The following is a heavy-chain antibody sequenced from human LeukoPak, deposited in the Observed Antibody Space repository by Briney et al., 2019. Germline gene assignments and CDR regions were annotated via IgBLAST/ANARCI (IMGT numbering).Heavy chain of an antibody. CDR3: ARGASIGVAGPYYYYMDV. Sequence: PSETLSLTCTVSGGSISSHFWSLIRQPAGKGLEWVWRIYTSGRTNYNPSLNSRFTMSIDTSKNQFSLQLNSVTPEDTAVYYCARGASIGVAGPYYYYMDVWGKGTTVTVSS. CDR2: IYTSGRT. CDR1: GGSISSHF. V-gene: IGHV4-4*07. D-gene: IGHD6-19*01. J-gene: IGHJ6*03.